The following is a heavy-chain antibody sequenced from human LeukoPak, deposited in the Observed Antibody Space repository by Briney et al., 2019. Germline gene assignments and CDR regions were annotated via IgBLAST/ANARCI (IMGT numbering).Heavy chain of an antibody. J-gene: IGHJ6*03. CDR3: ARIYYYYYYMDV. V-gene: IGHV4-61*02. Sequence: SETLSLTCTVSGDSISSGDYYWSWIRQPAGKGLEWIGRISSSGSTNYNPSLKSRVTISVDTSKNQFSLKLSSVTAADTAVYYCARIYYYYYYMDVWGNGTTVTISS. CDR2: ISSSGST. CDR1: GDSISSGDYY.